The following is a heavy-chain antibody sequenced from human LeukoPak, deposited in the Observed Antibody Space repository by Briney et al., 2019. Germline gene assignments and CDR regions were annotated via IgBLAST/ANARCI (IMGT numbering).Heavy chain of an antibody. CDR3: ASLDTAMVTWRDN. V-gene: IGHV3-7*03. CDR2: IKRDGSET. CDR1: GFTVSSNY. Sequence: QPGGSLRLSCAASGFTVSSNYMSWVRQAPGKGLEWVANIKRDGSETYYVNSVKGRFTISRDNAKNSLFLQMNSLRVEDTAVYYCASLDTAMVTWRDNWGQGTLVTVSS. D-gene: IGHD5-18*01. J-gene: IGHJ4*02.